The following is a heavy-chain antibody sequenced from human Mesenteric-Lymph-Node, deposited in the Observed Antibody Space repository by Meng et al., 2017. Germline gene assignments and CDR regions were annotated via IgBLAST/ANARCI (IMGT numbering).Heavy chain of an antibody. Sequence: QVQFQEEGAGVLYPSGTLSIPCTVSADSTSSGDYDCRLLRQPAEKGLDWIGEINHSGSTNYNPSLKSRVTISEETSKNQCSLKLRSGNAVDTAVYYCARKRDGYNPFDDWGQGTLVTVSS. J-gene: IGHJ4*02. CDR1: ADSTSSGDYD. D-gene: IGHD5-24*01. CDR3: ARKRDGYNPFDD. V-gene: IGHV4-61*08. CDR2: INHSGST.